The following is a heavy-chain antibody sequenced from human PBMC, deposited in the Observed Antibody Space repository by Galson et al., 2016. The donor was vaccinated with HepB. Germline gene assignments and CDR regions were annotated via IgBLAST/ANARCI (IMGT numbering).Heavy chain of an antibody. CDR1: GFAFSGSA. D-gene: IGHD6-13*01. Sequence: AASGFAFSGSAMHWVRQASGKGLEWVGHIRNKANNYATSYAEAVKGRFTISRDDLKNTAYLQMNSLRAEDTAVYFCGKTYSSSWFFSFCSDWGQGTLVTVSS. CDR3: GKTYSSSWFFSFCSD. J-gene: IGHJ1*01. CDR2: IRNKANNYAT. V-gene: IGHV3-73*01.